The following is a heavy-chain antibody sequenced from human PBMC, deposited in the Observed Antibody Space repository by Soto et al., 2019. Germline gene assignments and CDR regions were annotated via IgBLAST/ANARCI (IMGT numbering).Heavy chain of an antibody. V-gene: IGHV3-23*01. CDR2: ISGSGGST. J-gene: IGHJ6*02. CDR1: GFTFSSYA. D-gene: IGHD5-18*01. CDR3: AKDLVDTAMVYYYYGMDV. Sequence: LRLSCAASGFTFSSYAMSWVRQAPGKGLEWVSAISGSGGSTYYADSVKGRFTISRDNSKNTLYLQMNSLRAEDTAVYYCAKDLVDTAMVYYYYGMDVWGQGTTVTVSS.